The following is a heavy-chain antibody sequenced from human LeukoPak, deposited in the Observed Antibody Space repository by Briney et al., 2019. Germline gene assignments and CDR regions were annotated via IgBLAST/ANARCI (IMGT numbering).Heavy chain of an antibody. V-gene: IGHV3-48*01. D-gene: IGHD3-9*01. CDR3: VRDLDWAFDY. CDR2: ISHGSETM. J-gene: IGHJ4*02. CDR1: GFTFSSFT. Sequence: GGSLRLSCAASGFTFSSFTMTWVRQAPGTGLEWISFISHGSETMSYADSVQGRFTISRDNAKNSLFLQMNSLRVDDTAVYFCVRDLDWAFDYWGRGVLVTVSS.